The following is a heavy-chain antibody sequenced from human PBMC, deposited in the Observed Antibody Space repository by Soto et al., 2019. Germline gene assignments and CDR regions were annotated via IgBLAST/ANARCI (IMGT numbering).Heavy chain of an antibody. Sequence: ASETLSRTCIVSGGSISSCDYYWGWVRQPAGKGLAWIGSICSSGSIYYNPSLKSRVTISVDTSKNQFPLRLSSVTAADTAVYYCARYRRETGTYAQTLDYWGQGTLVTVSS. CDR1: GGSISSCDYY. V-gene: IGHV4-39*01. CDR3: ARYRRETGTYAQTLDY. D-gene: IGHD1-1*01. J-gene: IGHJ4*02. CDR2: ICSSGSI.